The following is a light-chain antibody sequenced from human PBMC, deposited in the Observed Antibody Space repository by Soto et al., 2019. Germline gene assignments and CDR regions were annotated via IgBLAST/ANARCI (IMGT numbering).Light chain of an antibody. J-gene: IGKJ4*01. CDR1: ETTANY. CDR2: SAS. Sequence: DIQMTQSPSSLSASVGDRVTITCQASETTANYLNWYQHKPGKAPKLLIHSASSLQSGVPSRFSGRGSGTDFTLTINSLQPEDFATYSCQQTYISPPTFGGGTKVEIK. V-gene: IGKV1-39*01. CDR3: QQTYISPPT.